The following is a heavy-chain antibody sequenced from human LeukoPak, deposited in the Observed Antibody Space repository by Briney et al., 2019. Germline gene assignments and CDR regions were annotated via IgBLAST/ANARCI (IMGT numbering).Heavy chain of an antibody. V-gene: IGHV3-21*01. CDR1: GFPFNSFR. CDR3: ARDAQNAFDT. CDR2: NSSSSSYI. J-gene: IGHJ3*02. Sequence: GGSLRLSCAGSGFPFNSFRMNWVRQAPGRGLEWVSSNSSSSSYISYEDSVKGRFTISRDNAKTALYLQMNSLRAEDTAVYYCARDAQNAFDTWGQGTMVTVSS.